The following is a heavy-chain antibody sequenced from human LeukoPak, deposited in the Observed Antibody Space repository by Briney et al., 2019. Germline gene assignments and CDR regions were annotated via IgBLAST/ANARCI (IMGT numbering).Heavy chain of an antibody. V-gene: IGHV4-59*01. D-gene: IGHD3-3*01. CDR2: IYYSGST. Sequence: SETLSLTCTVSGGSISSYYWSWIRQPPGKGLEWIGYIYYSGSTNYNPSLKSRVTISVDTSKNQFSLKLSSVTAADTAVYYCARGPLSGFWSGYWPDDAFDIWGQGTMVTVSS. J-gene: IGHJ3*02. CDR3: ARGPLSGFWSGYWPDDAFDI. CDR1: GGSISSYY.